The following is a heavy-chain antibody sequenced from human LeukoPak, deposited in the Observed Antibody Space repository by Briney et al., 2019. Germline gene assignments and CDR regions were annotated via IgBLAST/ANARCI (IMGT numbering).Heavy chain of an antibody. V-gene: IGHV3-23*01. CDR2: ISDSGRAT. CDR3: ARHDSFIPF. D-gene: IGHD5-18*01. Sequence: GGSLRLSCVASGFRLCDFAMSWVRQAPGRGLEWVSGISDSGRATYYTDSVKGRCTISRDNSKNTVNLQLNNVSAEDTALYFCARHDSFIPFWGQGMQVTVSS. J-gene: IGHJ4*02. CDR1: GFRLCDFA.